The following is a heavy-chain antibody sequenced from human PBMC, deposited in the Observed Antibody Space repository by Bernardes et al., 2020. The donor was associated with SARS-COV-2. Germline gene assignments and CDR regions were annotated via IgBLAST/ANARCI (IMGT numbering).Heavy chain of an antibody. V-gene: IGHV1-46*01. CDR3: ARAGGGADALDV. D-gene: IGHD3-10*01. CDR1: GFTLTFFY. J-gene: IGHJ3*01. CDR2: IDPTDGNT. Sequence: ASVKVSCRTSGFTLTFFYMHWVRQAPGQGLEWMGRIDPTDGNTNYAQNFQDRVTMTTDTSTSTVYMELSSLRSDDTAFYYCARAGGGADALDVWGQGTLLTVSS.